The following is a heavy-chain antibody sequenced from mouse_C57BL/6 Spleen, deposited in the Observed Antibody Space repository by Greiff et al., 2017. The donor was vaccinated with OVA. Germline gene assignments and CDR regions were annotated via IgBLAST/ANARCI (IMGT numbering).Heavy chain of an antibody. CDR2: ISSGSSTI. V-gene: IGHV5-17*01. D-gene: IGHD1-1*01. Sequence: EVKLMESGGGLVKPGGSLKLSCAASGFTFSDYGMHWVRQAPEKGLEWVAYISSGSSTIYYADTVKGRFTISRDNAKNTLFLQMTSLRSEDTAMYYCAAFYYYGSSYGFFDVWGTGTTVTVSS. J-gene: IGHJ1*03. CDR3: AAFYYYGSSYGFFDV. CDR1: GFTFSDYG.